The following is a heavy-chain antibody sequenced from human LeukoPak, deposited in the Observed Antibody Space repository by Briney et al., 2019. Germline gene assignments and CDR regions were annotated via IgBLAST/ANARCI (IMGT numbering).Heavy chain of an antibody. CDR1: GYTFNTYG. CDR3: ARASITMVRGGDDY. D-gene: IGHD3-10*01. V-gene: IGHV1-18*01. J-gene: IGHJ4*02. Sequence: ASVTVSCKASGYTFNTYGITWVRQAPGQGLEWMGWISAYNGNTNYAQKLQGRVTMTTDTSTSTAYMELRSLRSDDTAVYYCARASITMVRGGDDYWGQGTLVTVSS. CDR2: ISAYNGNT.